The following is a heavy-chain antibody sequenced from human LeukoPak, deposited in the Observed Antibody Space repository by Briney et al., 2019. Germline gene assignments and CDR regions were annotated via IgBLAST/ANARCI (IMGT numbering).Heavy chain of an antibody. Sequence: SETLSLTCTVSGYSISSGYYWGWIRQPPGKGLEWIGSIYHSGSTYYNPSLKSRVTISVDTSKNQFSLKLSSVTAADTAVYYCARRVVVVAAPFDPWGQGTLVTVSS. CDR1: GYSISSGYY. CDR2: IYHSGST. J-gene: IGHJ5*02. D-gene: IGHD2-15*01. V-gene: IGHV4-38-2*02. CDR3: ARRVVVVAAPFDP.